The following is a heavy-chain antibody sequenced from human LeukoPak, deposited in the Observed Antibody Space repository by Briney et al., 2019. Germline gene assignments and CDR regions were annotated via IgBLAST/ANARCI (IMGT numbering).Heavy chain of an antibody. CDR3: ARGMVRGVHGFDY. CDR1: GGTFSSYA. CDR2: IIPIFGTA. D-gene: IGHD3-10*01. Sequence: SVKVSCKASGGTFSSYAISWVRQAPGQGLEWMGGIIPIFGTANYAQKFQGRVTITTDESTSTAYMELSSLRSEDTAVYYCARGMVRGVHGFDYWGQGTLVTVSS. J-gene: IGHJ4*02. V-gene: IGHV1-69*05.